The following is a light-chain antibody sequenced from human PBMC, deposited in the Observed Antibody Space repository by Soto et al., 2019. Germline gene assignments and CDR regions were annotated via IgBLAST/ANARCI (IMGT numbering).Light chain of an antibody. Sequence: QSALTQPASMSGSPGQSITISCTGTTTDVGSHNFVSRYQQHPGKAPKLIIYEVSKRPSGVSNRFSGSKSGSTASLTISGLQAEDEADYYCYSYVGSISFGGGTKLTVL. J-gene: IGLJ2*01. CDR3: YSYVGSIS. V-gene: IGLV2-23*02. CDR1: TTDVGSHNF. CDR2: EVS.